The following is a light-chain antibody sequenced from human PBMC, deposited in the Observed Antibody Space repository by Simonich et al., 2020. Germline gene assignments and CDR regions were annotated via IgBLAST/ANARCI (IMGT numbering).Light chain of an antibody. Sequence: QSALTHPVSVSVSPGQSITIPCTGTDSDFCGYNYVSWYQQHPVKAPKLMIYDVSKRPSGVAKRSSGSKSGNTASLTISGLQAEDEADYYCSSYTSSSTLVFGGGTKLTVL. V-gene: IGLV2-14*03. CDR1: DSDFCGYNY. CDR2: DVS. CDR3: SSYTSSSTLV. J-gene: IGLJ3*02.